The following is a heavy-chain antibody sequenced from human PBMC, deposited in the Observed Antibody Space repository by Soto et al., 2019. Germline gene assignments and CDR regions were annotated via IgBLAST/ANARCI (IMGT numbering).Heavy chain of an antibody. V-gene: IGHV5-51*01. D-gene: IGHD3-22*01. Sequence: GESLKISCKGSGYSFTSYWIGWVRQMPGKGLEWMGIIYPGDSDTRYSPSFQGQVTISADKSISTAYLQWRSLKASDTAMYYCARQYPLPYYYDSSGYHDAFDIWGQGTMVTVSS. CDR2: IYPGDSDT. J-gene: IGHJ3*02. CDR3: ARQYPLPYYYDSSGYHDAFDI. CDR1: GYSFTSYW.